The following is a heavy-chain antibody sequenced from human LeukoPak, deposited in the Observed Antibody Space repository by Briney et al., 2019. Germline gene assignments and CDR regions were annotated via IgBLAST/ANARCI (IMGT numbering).Heavy chain of an antibody. CDR3: ATTNDGGGYQWGDFFDF. J-gene: IGHJ4*02. D-gene: IGHD3-22*01. CDR2: IIPNLGTT. Sequence: GASVKVSFKASGGTSNSHAISWVRQAPGQALEWMGRIIPNLGTTNRAQNFQDRVTLTADKSTNTAYMELTSLTSDDTAVYYCATTNDGGGYQWGDFFDFWGQGTLVTVSS. CDR1: GGTSNSHA. V-gene: IGHV1-69*04.